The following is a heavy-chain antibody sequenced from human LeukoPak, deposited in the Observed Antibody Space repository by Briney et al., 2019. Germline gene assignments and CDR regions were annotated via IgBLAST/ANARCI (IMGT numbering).Heavy chain of an antibody. CDR1: GGSISSGGYS. J-gene: IGHJ4*02. CDR2: IYYSGST. V-gene: IGHV4-39*01. CDR3: ASQYCSGGSCSDFDY. D-gene: IGHD2-15*01. Sequence: SETLSLTCAVSGGSISSGGYSWSWIRQPPGKGLEWIGSIYYSGSTYYNPSLKSRVTISVDTSKNQFSLKLSSVTAADTAVYYCASQYCSGGSCSDFDYWGQGTLVTVSS.